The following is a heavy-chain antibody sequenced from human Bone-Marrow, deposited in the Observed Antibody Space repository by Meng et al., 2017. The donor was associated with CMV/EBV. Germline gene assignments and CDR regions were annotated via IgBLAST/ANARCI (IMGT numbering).Heavy chain of an antibody. J-gene: IGHJ4*02. CDR3: ARVNPTRGVDY. Sequence: ASVKVSCKTSGYTFPTYGVSWVRQAPGQGLEWMGWISTYNGNANYAQKFQGRVSRTKDTATTTGHMELRNLRSDDTAVYYCARVNPTRGVDYWGQGTLVTVSS. CDR2: ISTYNGNA. V-gene: IGHV1-18*01. CDR1: GYTFPTYG.